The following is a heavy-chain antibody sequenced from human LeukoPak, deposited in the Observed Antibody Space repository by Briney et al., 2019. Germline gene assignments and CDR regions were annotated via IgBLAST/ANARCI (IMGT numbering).Heavy chain of an antibody. CDR1: GFTVSSNY. V-gene: IGHV3-53*01. J-gene: IGHJ4*02. Sequence: EGSLRLSCAASGFTVSSNYMNWVRQAPGKGLEWVSVIYSGGSTYYADSVKGRFTTSRDNSKNTLYLQMNSLRAEDTAVYYCAREAVNRNYFDYWGQGTLVTGSS. CDR3: AREAVNRNYFDY. D-gene: IGHD4-17*01. CDR2: IYSGGST.